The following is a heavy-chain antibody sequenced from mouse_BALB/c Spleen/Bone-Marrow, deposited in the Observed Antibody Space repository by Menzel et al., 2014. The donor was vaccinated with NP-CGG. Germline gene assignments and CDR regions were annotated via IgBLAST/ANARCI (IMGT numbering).Heavy chain of an antibody. J-gene: IGHJ4*01. D-gene: IGHD1-1*01. V-gene: IGHV1S127*01. CDR1: GYTFXSYW. CDR2: IDPSDSYT. CDR3: TRWGTTVVAYYAMDY. Sequence: VQLQQSGAELVKPGASVKMSCKASGYTFXSYWMHWVKQRPGQGLEWIGVIDPSDSYTSYNQKFKGKATLTVDTSSSTAYMQLSSLTSGDSAVYYCTRWGTTVVAYYAMDYWGQGTSVTVSS.